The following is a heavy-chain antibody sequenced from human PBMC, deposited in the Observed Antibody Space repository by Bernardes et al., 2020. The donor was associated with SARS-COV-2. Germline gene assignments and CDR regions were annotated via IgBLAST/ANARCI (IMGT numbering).Heavy chain of an antibody. CDR3: ARTEYSSSWYPGVVYYYYGMDV. CDR2: IWYDGSNK. D-gene: IGHD6-13*01. J-gene: IGHJ6*02. CDR1: GFTFSSYG. Sequence: GGSLRLSCAASGFTFSSYGMHWVRQAPGKGLEWVAVIWYDGSNKYYADSVKGRFTISRDNSKNTLYLQMNSLRAEDTAVYYCARTEYSSSWYPGVVYYYYGMDVWGQGTTVTVSS. V-gene: IGHV3-33*01.